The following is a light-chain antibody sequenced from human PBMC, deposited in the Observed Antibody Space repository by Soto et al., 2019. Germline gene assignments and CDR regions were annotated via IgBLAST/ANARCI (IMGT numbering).Light chain of an antibody. CDR1: QDIRNF. J-gene: IGKJ3*01. CDR3: QKYSSVPV. CDR2: AAS. Sequence: DIQMTQSPTSLSASVGDRVTITCRASQDIRNFVAWYQQKPGKALKLLIYAASTLQSGVPSRFSGSGSGTAFTFTINSLQPEDVATYSCQKYSSVPVFGPGTKVEIK. V-gene: IGKV1-27*01.